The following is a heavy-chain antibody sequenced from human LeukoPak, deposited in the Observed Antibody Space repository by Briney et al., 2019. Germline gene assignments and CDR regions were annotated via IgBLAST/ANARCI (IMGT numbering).Heavy chain of an antibody. V-gene: IGHV3-23*01. J-gene: IGHJ4*02. CDR3: AKDDRFNYGYYFDY. Sequence: AGGSLRLSCAASGFTFSSYAMSWVRQAPGKGLEWVSAISGSGGSTYYADSVKGRFTISRDNSKTTLYLQMNSLRAEDTAVYYCAKDDRFNYGYYFDYWGQGTLVTVSS. D-gene: IGHD5-18*01. CDR1: GFTFSSYA. CDR2: ISGSGGST.